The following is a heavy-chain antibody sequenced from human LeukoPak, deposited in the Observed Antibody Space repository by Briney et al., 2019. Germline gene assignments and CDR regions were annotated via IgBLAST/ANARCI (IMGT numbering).Heavy chain of an antibody. CDR3: ARDWKRPPYTMVRGVRYYYYGMDV. CDR2: IIPIFGTA. V-gene: IGHV1-69*13. J-gene: IGHJ6*02. Sequence: GASVNVSRKASAGTFSSYAISWMRQAPGPGLEWVGGIIPIFGTANYAQKFHGRVTINADESTGTAYMELSSLRSEDTAVYYCARDWKRPPYTMVRGVRYYYYGMDVWGQGTTVTVSS. D-gene: IGHD3-10*01. CDR1: AGTFSSYA.